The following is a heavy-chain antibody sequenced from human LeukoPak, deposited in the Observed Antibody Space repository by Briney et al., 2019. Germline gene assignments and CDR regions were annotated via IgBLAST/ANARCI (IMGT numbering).Heavy chain of an antibody. CDR3: AQQVGYCSSGSCYFTY. CDR2: ISGSGDST. Sequence: GGSLRLSCTGSGFIFDTHTLTWVRQAPGKGLEWVASISGSGDSTNYADSVKGRFTISRDKSKNTLSLQMNSLRAEDTAVYYCAQQVGYCSSGSCYFTYWGQGTLVTVSS. CDR1: GFIFDTHT. V-gene: IGHV3-23*01. J-gene: IGHJ1*01. D-gene: IGHD2-15*01.